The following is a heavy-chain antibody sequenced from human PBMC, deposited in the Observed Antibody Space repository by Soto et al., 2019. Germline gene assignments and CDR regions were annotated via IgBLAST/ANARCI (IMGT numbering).Heavy chain of an antibody. J-gene: IGHJ4*01. CDR3: DRERAWDPLPY. Sequence: QVKRVQSGAEVREPGASVKVSCKTSGYTFSRYGITWVRQAPGQGLEWMGWINGNTGHTIYAMNLEDRLTISTDTAPTTDYVDFRHLKSDRPDVYYWDRERAWDPLPYWGHGTLVTASS. CDR1: GYTFSRYG. CDR2: INGNTGHT. V-gene: IGHV1-18*01. D-gene: IGHD1-26*01.